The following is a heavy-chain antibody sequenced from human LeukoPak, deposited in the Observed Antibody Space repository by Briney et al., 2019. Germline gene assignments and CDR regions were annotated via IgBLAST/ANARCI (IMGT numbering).Heavy chain of an antibody. CDR1: GFTFSSYG. J-gene: IGHJ6*02. CDR3: ARDHRGDILTSGLGGYYYYGMDV. CDR2: MWYDGSNK. Sequence: GRSLRLSCAASGFTFSSYGMHWVRQAPGKGLGWVAVMWYDGSNKYYADSVKGRFTISRDNSKNTLYLQMNGLRAEDTAVYYCARDHRGDILTSGLGGYYYYGMDVWGQGTTVTVSS. D-gene: IGHD3-9*01. V-gene: IGHV3-33*01.